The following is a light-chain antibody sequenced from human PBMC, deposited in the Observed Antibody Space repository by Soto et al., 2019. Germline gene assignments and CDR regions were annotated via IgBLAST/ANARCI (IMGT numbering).Light chain of an antibody. CDR2: GAS. Sequence: DIQMTQSPSSLSASVGDRVTITCRASESISPWLAWYQQKPGKAPKLLIYGASSLESGVPPRFSGDGSGTEFTLTISSLQRDDFGIYYCQQYSRLWSFGQGTKVEIE. CDR3: QQYSRLWS. CDR1: ESISPW. V-gene: IGKV1-5*03. J-gene: IGKJ1*01.